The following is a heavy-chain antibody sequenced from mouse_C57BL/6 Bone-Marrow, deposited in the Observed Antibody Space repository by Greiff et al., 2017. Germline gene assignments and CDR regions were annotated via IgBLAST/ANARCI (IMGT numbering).Heavy chain of an antibody. CDR1: GYTFTSYW. CDR2: IHPNSGST. V-gene: IGHV1-64*01. D-gene: IGHD1-1*01. CDR3: ARKTTVGAHWYFDV. J-gene: IGHJ1*03. Sequence: QVQLQQPGAELVKPGASVKLSCKASGYTFTSYWMHWVKQRPGQGLEWIGMIHPNSGSTNYNEKSKSKATLTVDKSSSTAYMQLSSLTSENSAVYYCARKTTVGAHWYFDVWGTGTTVTVSS.